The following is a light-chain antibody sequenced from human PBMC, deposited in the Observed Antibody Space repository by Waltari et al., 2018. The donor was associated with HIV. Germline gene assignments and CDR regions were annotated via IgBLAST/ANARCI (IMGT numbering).Light chain of an antibody. CDR2: GDN. J-gene: IGLJ2*01. CDR3: QSYDSSLSGSLV. Sequence: QSILTQPPSVSGAPGQRVTISCTGSSSNIGAGFDVHWYQQLPGTAPKLLIYGDNSRPSGVPDRFCGSNSGSSASLAITGLQAEDEADYYCQSYDSSLSGSLVFGGGTKLTVL. CDR1: SSNIGAGFD. V-gene: IGLV1-40*01.